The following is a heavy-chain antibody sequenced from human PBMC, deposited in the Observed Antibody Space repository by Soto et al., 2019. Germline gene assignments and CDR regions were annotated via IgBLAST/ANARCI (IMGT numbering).Heavy chain of an antibody. Sequence: SETLSLTCTVSGGSISNGYYYWTWVRQPPGMGLEWIGCIYHSGTTYYNPSLESRVSISVDTSNNQFSLRLSSVTAADTAVYFCASDADAAGSYPWGQGTLVTVAS. J-gene: IGHJ4*02. CDR3: ASDADAAGSYP. CDR1: GGSISNGYYY. D-gene: IGHD3-10*01. CDR2: IYHSGTT. V-gene: IGHV4-30-4*02.